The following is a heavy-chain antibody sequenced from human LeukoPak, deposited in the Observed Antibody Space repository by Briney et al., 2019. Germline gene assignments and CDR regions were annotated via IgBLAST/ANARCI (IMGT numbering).Heavy chain of an antibody. D-gene: IGHD3-22*01. J-gene: IGHJ3*02. CDR3: ARYFYDSSGSSSDAFDI. V-gene: IGHV1-2*06. CDR1: GYTFTGYY. CDR2: INPNSGGT. Sequence: ASLKVSCKAAGYTFTGYYMHRVRQAPGQGLEWMGRINPNSGGTNYAQRFQGRVTMTRDTSMSTAYMELSRLRSDDSAVYYCARYFYDSSGSSSDAFDIWGQGTMVTVSS.